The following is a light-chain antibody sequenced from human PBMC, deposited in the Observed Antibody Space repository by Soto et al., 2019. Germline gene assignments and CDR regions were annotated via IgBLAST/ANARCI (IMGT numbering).Light chain of an antibody. CDR3: QQRSNWPLT. CDR1: QSISEF. Sequence: VVLTQSPATLSLSPGERATLSCRASQSISEFLAWYQRKPGQAPRLLIYDASNRATGTPARFSGSGSGTDFTLTISSLEAEDFALYYCQQRSNWPLTFGGGTKV. CDR2: DAS. J-gene: IGKJ4*01. V-gene: IGKV3-11*01.